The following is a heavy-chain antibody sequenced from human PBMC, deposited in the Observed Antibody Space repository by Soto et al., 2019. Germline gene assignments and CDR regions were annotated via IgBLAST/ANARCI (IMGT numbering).Heavy chain of an antibody. CDR1: GGSISSGGYY. Sequence: QVQLQESGPGLVKPSQTLSLTCTVSGGSISSGGYYWSWIRQHPGKGLEWIGYIYYSGSTYYNPSLKGRVTISVDTAKNQCSLKLSSVTAADTAVYSCARDLIAFGGVIVRADAFDIWGQGTMVTVSS. CDR2: IYYSGST. D-gene: IGHD3-16*02. CDR3: ARDLIAFGGVIVRADAFDI. V-gene: IGHV4-31*03. J-gene: IGHJ3*02.